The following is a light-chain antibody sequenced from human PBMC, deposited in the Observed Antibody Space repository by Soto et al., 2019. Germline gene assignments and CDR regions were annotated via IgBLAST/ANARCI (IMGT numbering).Light chain of an antibody. V-gene: IGLV2-14*01. CDR2: DVT. J-gene: IGLJ2*01. CDR1: SSDVGGYNS. Sequence: QSVLTQPASVSGSPGQSITISCTGTSSDVGGYNSVSWYQQHPGKAPKLIIYDVTNRPSGVSNRLSGSKSGNTASLTISGLQAEDEADYYCSSYTSSGTYVVFGGGTKLTVL. CDR3: SSYTSSGTYVV.